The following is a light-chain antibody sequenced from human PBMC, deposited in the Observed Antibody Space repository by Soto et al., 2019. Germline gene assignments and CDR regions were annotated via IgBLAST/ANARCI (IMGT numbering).Light chain of an antibody. CDR3: QQYNNWPLA. V-gene: IGKV3-20*01. Sequence: EIVLTQSPGTLSLSPGERATLSCSASQSISSSYLAWYQQKPGQAPRLLIYGASSRATGIPDRFSGSGSGTESTLTISSLQSEDFAVYYCQQYNNWPLAFGQGTRLET. J-gene: IGKJ5*01. CDR1: QSISSSY. CDR2: GAS.